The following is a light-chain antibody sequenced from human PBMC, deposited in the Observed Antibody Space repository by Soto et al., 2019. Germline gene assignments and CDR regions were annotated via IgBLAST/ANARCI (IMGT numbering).Light chain of an antibody. CDR3: QQYNSYSYT. CDR1: QSISNW. Sequence: DIQMTQSPSTLSASVGDRVTITCRASQSISNWLAWYQQKPGKAPKLLIYDASSLESGVPSRFSGSGSGTEFTLTISSLQPDDFATYYCQQYNSYSYTFGQGNKLEIK. J-gene: IGKJ2*01. CDR2: DAS. V-gene: IGKV1-5*01.